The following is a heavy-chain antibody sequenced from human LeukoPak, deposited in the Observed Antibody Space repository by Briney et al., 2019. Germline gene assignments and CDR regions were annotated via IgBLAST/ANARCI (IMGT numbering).Heavy chain of an antibody. J-gene: IGHJ4*02. CDR3: AKDRGVTARRFDY. D-gene: IGHD4-11*01. CDR1: GFTFSSYA. Sequence: GGSLRLSCAASGFTFSSYAMSWVRQAPGKGLEWVSSISGSGGSTYYADSVKGRFTISRDNSKNTVYLQMNSLRAEDTAVYYCAKDRGVTARRFDYWGQGTLVTVSS. CDR2: ISGSGGST. V-gene: IGHV3-23*01.